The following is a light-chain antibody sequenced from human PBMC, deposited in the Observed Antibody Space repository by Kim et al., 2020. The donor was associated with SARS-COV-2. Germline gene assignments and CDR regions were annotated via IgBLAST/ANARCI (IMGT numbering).Light chain of an antibody. CDR1: QSVKSDY. CDR3: QHYGGSVT. Sequence: LSPGERATLSCRASQSVKSDYLAWYQQKPGQSPGLLIFGASNRATGIPDRFSGSGSGTDFTLTISRLEPEDIAVYYCQHYGGSVTFGGGTKVDIK. V-gene: IGKV3-20*01. CDR2: GAS. J-gene: IGKJ4*01.